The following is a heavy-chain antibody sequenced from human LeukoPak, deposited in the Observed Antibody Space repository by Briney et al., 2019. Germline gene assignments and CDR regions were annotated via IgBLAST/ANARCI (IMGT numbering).Heavy chain of an antibody. CDR2: IIPLSVKA. J-gene: IGHJ3*02. CDR1: GGTFSSYA. D-gene: IGHD1-26*01. Sequence: GASVKVSCKTSGGTFSSYALSWVRQAPGQGLEWMGGIIPLSVKANYADEFQGRITITADESTNTAYMELSSLRAEDTAVYYCARFSGNYSGVAFDIWGQGTMVTVSS. V-gene: IGHV1-69*13. CDR3: ARFSGNYSGVAFDI.